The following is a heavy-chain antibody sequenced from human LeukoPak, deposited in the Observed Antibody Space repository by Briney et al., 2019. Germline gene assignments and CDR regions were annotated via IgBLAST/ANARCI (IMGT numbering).Heavy chain of an antibody. CDR3: ARVTVVTDLFSAVDY. CDR1: GFTFSSNW. Sequence: GGSLRLSCAASGFTFSSNWMHWVRQAPGKGLEWVSSISSSSSYIYYADSVKGRFTISRDNAKNSLYLQMNSLRAEDTAVYYCARVTVVTDLFSAVDYWGQGTLVTVSS. D-gene: IGHD4-23*01. J-gene: IGHJ4*02. CDR2: ISSSSSYI. V-gene: IGHV3-21*01.